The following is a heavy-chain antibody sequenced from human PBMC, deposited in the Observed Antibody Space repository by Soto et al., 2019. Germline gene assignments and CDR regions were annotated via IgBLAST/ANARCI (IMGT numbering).Heavy chain of an antibody. CDR3: ARENDPYGFDL. CDR2: IGSGNT. J-gene: IGHJ3*01. Sequence: QVQLVQSGATQEKPGASVKVSCEAFGYSFDSYAYSWVRQAPGQGLEWMGRIGSGNTNYAQKLQGRVAMTTDTSTITAYMELRSLRSDDTALYYCARENDPYGFDLWGQGTMVTVSS. V-gene: IGHV1-18*01. CDR1: GYSFDSYA.